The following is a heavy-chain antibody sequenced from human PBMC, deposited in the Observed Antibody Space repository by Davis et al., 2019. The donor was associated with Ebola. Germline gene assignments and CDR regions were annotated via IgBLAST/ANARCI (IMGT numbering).Heavy chain of an antibody. D-gene: IGHD5-18*01. V-gene: IGHV3-23*01. J-gene: IGHJ4*02. CDR1: AITFSSYA. CDR3: AKDRGYSYGYAFDY. CDR2: ISGSGGNT. Sequence: GGSLRLSCADSAITFSSYAMTWVRQAPGKGLEWVSAISGSGGNTYYADSVKGRFTISRDNSKKTMYLQMNSLRGEDTAVYYCAKDRGYSYGYAFDYWGQGTLVTVSS.